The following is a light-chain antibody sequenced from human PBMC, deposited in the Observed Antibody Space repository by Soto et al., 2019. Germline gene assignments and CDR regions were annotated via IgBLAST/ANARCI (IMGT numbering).Light chain of an antibody. CDR3: QQYESTPPT. CDR2: WAS. V-gene: IGKV4-1*01. Sequence: DIVMTQSPDSLAASLGERATINCKSSQSVLYSSNNKNYLAWYQQRPGQPPKLLIYWASTRESGVPDRFSGSGSGTDFTLTITSLQAEDVAFYYCQQYESTPPTFGQGTKLEIK. CDR1: QSVLYSSNNKNY. J-gene: IGKJ2*01.